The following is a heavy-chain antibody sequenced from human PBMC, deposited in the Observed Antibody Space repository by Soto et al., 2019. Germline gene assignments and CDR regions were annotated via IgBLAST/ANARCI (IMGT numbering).Heavy chain of an antibody. J-gene: IGHJ5*02. Sequence: ASVKVSCRAPGDTFTSYYMHWVRQAPGHGLEWMGVINPNGGSTRFAQKFQGRVTMTSDTSTSTVYMELRGLTSEDTAVYYCARSSGGVVGIIREGTNWFAPWGQGTLVTVSS. CDR2: INPNGGST. D-gene: IGHD3-16*01. CDR1: GDTFTSYY. V-gene: IGHV1-46*01. CDR3: ARSSGGVVGIIREGTNWFAP.